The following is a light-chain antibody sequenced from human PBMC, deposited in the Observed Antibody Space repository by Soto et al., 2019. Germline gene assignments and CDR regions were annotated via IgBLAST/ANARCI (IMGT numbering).Light chain of an antibody. CDR1: QSVTSSY. V-gene: IGKV3-20*01. Sequence: EIVLTQSPGTLSLSPGERATLSCRASQSVTSSYLAWYQQKPGQAPRLLIYGASSRATGIPDRFSGSGSGTDFTLTISRLDPEDFAVYYWQQYGSSPRTFGQGTKVEIK. J-gene: IGKJ1*01. CDR3: QQYGSSPRT. CDR2: GAS.